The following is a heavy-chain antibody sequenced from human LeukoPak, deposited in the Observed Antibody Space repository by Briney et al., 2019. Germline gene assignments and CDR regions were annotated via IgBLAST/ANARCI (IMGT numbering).Heavy chain of an antibody. J-gene: IGHJ4*02. CDR1: GFTFDDYA. CDR3: AKDMATGNRLYYFDY. D-gene: IGHD1-14*01. V-gene: IGHV3-9*01. Sequence: PGRSLRLSCLASGFTFDDYAMHWVRQAPGKGLEWVSGISWNSGSIGYADSVKGRFTISRDNAKNSLYLQMNSLRAEDTALYYCAKDMATGNRLYYFDYWGQGTLVTVSS. CDR2: ISWNSGSI.